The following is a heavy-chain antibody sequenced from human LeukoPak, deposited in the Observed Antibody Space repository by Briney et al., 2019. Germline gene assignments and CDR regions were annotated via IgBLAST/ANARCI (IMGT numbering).Heavy chain of an antibody. Sequence: PGGSLRLSCAASGFTFSTYSMNWVRQAPGKGLEWVSYISSGSSSIYYADSVKVRFTISRDNTKNSLYLQMNSLRAEDTAVYYCARRNWNYENWFDPWGQGTLVTVSS. J-gene: IGHJ5*02. V-gene: IGHV3-48*04. CDR1: GFTFSTYS. D-gene: IGHD1-7*01. CDR3: ARRNWNYENWFDP. CDR2: ISSGSSSI.